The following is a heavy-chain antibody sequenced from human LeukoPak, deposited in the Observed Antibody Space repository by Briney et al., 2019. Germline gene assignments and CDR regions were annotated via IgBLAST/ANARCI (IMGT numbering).Heavy chain of an antibody. CDR2: IWNDGSNK. CDR1: GFTFSTYG. Sequence: GGSLRLSCAASGFTFSTYGMHWVRQAPGKGLEWVAVIWNDGSNKYYADSVEGRFTISRDNSRNTLYLQMSSLGGEDTAVYYCARDGWELLRDLGPLNYWGQGTLVTVSS. V-gene: IGHV3-33*01. D-gene: IGHD1-26*01. CDR3: ARDGWELLRDLGPLNY. J-gene: IGHJ4*02.